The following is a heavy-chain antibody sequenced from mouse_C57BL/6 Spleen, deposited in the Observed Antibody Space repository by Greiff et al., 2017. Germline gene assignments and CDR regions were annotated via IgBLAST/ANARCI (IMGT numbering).Heavy chain of an antibody. CDR1: GFTFSDYG. V-gene: IGHV5-17*01. CDR3: AREYYGSSYLWYFDV. J-gene: IGHJ1*03. CDR2: ISSGSSTI. Sequence: EVMLVESGGGLVKPGGSLKLSCAASGFTFSDYGMHWVRQAPEKGLEWVAYISSGSSTIYYADTVKGRFTISRDNAKNTLFLQMTSLRSEDTAMYYCAREYYGSSYLWYFDVWGTGTTVTVSS. D-gene: IGHD1-1*01.